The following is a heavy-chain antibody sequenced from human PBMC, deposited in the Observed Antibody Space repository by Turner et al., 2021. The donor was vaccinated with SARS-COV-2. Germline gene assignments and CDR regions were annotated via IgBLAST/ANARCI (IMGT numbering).Heavy chain of an antibody. V-gene: IGHV1-18*01. J-gene: IGHJ6*04. CDR2: ISPYNGNT. CDR3: ATIHCSSTSCYSTHYGMDV. CDR1: GYTFTNYG. Sequence: QVQLVQSGAEVKKPGASVTVSCKASGYTFTNYGISWVRQAPGQGLEWMGWISPYNGNTNYAQKLQGRVTMTTDTSTRTAYMELRSLRSDDTAVYYCATIHCSSTSCYSTHYGMDVWGKGTTVTGSS. D-gene: IGHD2-2*02.